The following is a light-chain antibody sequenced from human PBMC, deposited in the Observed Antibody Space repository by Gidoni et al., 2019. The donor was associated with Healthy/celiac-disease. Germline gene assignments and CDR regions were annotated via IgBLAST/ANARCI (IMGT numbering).Light chain of an antibody. CDR2: GAS. CDR3: QQRRNWLYT. V-gene: IGKV3-11*01. CDR1: QSVSSY. J-gene: IGKJ2*01. Sequence: EIVLTQSPATLSLSPGERATLSCRASQSVSSYLAWYQQQPGQAPRLLIYGASNRATGIPARFSGRGSGTDFTRTISGLEPEDFAVYYCQQRRNWLYTFGQGTKLEIK.